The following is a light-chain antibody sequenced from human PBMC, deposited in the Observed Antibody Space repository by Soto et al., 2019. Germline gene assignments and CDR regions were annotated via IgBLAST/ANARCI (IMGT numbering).Light chain of an antibody. CDR3: GAWDGSLRPYV. CDR2: DSN. Sequence: QSVLTQPPSVSAAPGQTVTISCSGSSSNIGNNYVSWYQQVPGAAPKLLIYDSNKRPSGIPERFSASKSGTSATLAITGLQTGDEADYFCGAWDGSLRPYVFGSGTKVTVL. V-gene: IGLV1-51*01. J-gene: IGLJ1*01. CDR1: SSNIGNNY.